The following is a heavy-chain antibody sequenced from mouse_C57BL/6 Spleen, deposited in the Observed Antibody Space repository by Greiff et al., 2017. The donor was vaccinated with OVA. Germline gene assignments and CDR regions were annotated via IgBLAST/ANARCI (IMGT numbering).Heavy chain of an antibody. J-gene: IGHJ4*01. Sequence: VQLQQSGAELVRPGASVKLSCTASGFNIKDDYMHWVKQRPEPGLEWIGWIDPENGDTEYASKFQGKATITADTSSNTAYLPLSSLTSEDTAVYYCTTRDSNYEAMDYWGQGTSVTVSS. V-gene: IGHV14-4*01. CDR1: GFNIKDDY. CDR3: TTRDSNYEAMDY. D-gene: IGHD2-5*01. CDR2: IDPENGDT.